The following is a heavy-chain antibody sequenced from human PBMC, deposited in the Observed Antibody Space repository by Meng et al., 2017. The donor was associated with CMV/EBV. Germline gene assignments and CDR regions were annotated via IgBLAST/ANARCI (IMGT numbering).Heavy chain of an antibody. Sequence: GESLKISCAASGFSFSRYWMTWVRQAPGKGLEWVANIRQDGSEAYYVDSVKGRFTIFRDNTKNSLFLQMDSLSAEDTAVYYCARDLAVAGSYYYYGMDVWGQGTTVTVSS. V-gene: IGHV3-7*01. D-gene: IGHD6-19*01. J-gene: IGHJ6*02. CDR2: IRQDGSEA. CDR3: ARDLAVAGSYYYYGMDV. CDR1: GFSFSRYW.